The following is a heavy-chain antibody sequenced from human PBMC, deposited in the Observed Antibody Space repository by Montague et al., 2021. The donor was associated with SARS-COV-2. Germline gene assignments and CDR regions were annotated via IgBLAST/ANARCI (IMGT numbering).Heavy chain of an antibody. CDR3: ARGSGGWAPPDY. D-gene: IGHD6-19*01. V-gene: IGHV3-48*03. Sequence: SLRLSCAASGFPFNIYETNWVRQAPGKGLEWVSHISSSGSAIYYAESVKGRFTVSRDNAQNSLSLQMSSLRVEDTARYFCARGSGGWAPPDYWGQGTLVAVSS. CDR2: ISSSGSAI. CDR1: GFPFNIYE. J-gene: IGHJ4*02.